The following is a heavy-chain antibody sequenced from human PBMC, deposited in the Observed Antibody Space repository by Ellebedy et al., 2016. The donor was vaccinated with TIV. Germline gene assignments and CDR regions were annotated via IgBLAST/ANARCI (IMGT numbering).Heavy chain of an antibody. J-gene: IGHJ2*01. CDR2: ISSSSTTI. CDR3: ARARYDFWSGYYSRNWYFDL. Sequence: GGSLRLSCAASGFTFSSYWMNWVRQAPGKGLEWVSYISSSSTTINYADSVKGRFTISRDNAKNSLYLQMNSLRDEDTAVYYCARARYDFWSGYYSRNWYFDLWGRGTLVTVSS. CDR1: GFTFSSYW. V-gene: IGHV3-48*02. D-gene: IGHD3-3*01.